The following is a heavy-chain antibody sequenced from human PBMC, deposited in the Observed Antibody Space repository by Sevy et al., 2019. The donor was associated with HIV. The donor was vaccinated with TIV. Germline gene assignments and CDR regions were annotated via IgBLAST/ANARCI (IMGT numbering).Heavy chain of an antibody. CDR1: GFTSSGYG. CDR3: AKDKSTTILYYDGMDV. CDR2: ISYDESNE. Sequence: GGSLRLSCADSGFTSSGYGMHWVRQAPGKGLEWVAAISYDESNEYYADAGKGRFTIARDNSGTTLYLQVNSLRTEDTAVYYCAKDKSTTILYYDGMDVWGQGTTVTVSS. V-gene: IGHV3-30*18. J-gene: IGHJ6*02. D-gene: IGHD3-9*01.